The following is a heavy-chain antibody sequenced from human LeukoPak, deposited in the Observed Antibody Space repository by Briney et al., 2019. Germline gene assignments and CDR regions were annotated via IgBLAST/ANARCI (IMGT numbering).Heavy chain of an antibody. CDR1: GFTFSSYE. Sequence: QSGGSPRLSCAASGFTFSSYEMNWVRQAPGKGLEWVSYISSSGSTIYYADSVKGRFTISRDNAKNSLYLQMNSLRAEDTAVYYCAREAGGIAAAGTGYNWFDPWGQGTLVTVSS. CDR2: ISSSGSTI. J-gene: IGHJ5*02. CDR3: AREAGGIAAAGTGYNWFDP. V-gene: IGHV3-48*03. D-gene: IGHD6-13*01.